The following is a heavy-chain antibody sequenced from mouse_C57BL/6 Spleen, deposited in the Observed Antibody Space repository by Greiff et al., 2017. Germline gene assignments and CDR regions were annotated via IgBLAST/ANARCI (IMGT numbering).Heavy chain of an antibody. J-gene: IGHJ2*01. Sequence: VQLQQPGAELVMPGASVKLTCKASGYTFTSYWMHWVKQRPGHGLEWIGEIDPSDSYTNYNQKFKGKSTLTVDKSSSTASMQLSSLTSEDSAAYYCARGHYFDDWGQGTTLTGSS. V-gene: IGHV1-69*01. CDR1: GYTFTSYW. CDR3: ARGHYFDD. CDR2: IDPSDSYT.